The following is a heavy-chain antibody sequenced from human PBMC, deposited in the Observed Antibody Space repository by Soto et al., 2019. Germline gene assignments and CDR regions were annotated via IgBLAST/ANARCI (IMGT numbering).Heavy chain of an antibody. J-gene: IGHJ4*02. CDR1: GFTFSGSA. CDR2: IRSKANSYAT. Sequence: GGSLRLSCAASGFTFSGSAMHWVRQASGKGLEWVGRIRSKANSYATAYAASVKGRFTISRDDSKNTAYLQMNSLKTEDTAVYYCTRRIHDYGDYWYFDYWGQGTLVTVSS. D-gene: IGHD4-17*01. CDR3: TRRIHDYGDYWYFDY. V-gene: IGHV3-73*01.